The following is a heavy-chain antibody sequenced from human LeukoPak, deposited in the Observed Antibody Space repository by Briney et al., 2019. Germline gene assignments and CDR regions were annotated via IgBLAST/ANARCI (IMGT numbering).Heavy chain of an antibody. Sequence: SQTLSLTCTVSGNSISSGDNYWSWIRQPAGKGLEWIGRIYTSGSTNYNPSLKSRVTISVDTSKNQFSLKLSSVTAADTAVYYCARRDIVATTIDYWGQGTLVTVSS. D-gene: IGHD5-12*01. V-gene: IGHV4-61*02. J-gene: IGHJ4*02. CDR1: GNSISSGDNY. CDR2: IYTSGST. CDR3: ARRDIVATTIDY.